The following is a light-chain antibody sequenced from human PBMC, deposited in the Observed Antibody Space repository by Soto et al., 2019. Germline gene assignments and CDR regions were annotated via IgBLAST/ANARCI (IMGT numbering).Light chain of an antibody. CDR1: QSVSSNF. CDR3: QHYGSSPR. CDR2: DSS. J-gene: IGKJ1*01. Sequence: EIVLTQSPATLSLSPGERATLSCRASQSVSSNFLAWYQHKPGQAPRLLIYDSSSRATGIPDRFSGSGSGTDFTLTISRLEPEDCAVYYCQHYGSSPRFGQGTKVDIK. V-gene: IGKV3-20*01.